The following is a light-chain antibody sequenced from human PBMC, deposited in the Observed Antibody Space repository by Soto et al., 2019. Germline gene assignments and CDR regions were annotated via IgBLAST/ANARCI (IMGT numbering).Light chain of an antibody. CDR3: SSYTSSSTVV. Sequence: QSVLTQPASVSGSPGQSITISCTGTSSDVGGYNYVSWYQQHPGKAPKLIIFDVSNRPSGVSNRFSGSKSGNMASLTISGLLAEDEADYFCSSYTSSSTVVFGGGTKLTVL. V-gene: IGLV2-14*01. CDR1: SSDVGGYNY. CDR2: DVS. J-gene: IGLJ2*01.